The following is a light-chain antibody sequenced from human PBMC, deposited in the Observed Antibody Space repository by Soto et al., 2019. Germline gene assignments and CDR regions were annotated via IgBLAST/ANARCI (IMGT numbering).Light chain of an antibody. J-gene: IGKJ2*01. CDR1: QSVSNN. V-gene: IGKV3-15*01. CDR2: GAS. Sequence: VVMTQYPATLSVSPGRRAILSCRASQSVSNNLAWYQQKPGQAPRLLIYGASTRATGIPARFSGSWSGTFFSLTISSLQSEDFAVYYCHQYNSWYTFGQGTKLEIK. CDR3: HQYNSWYT.